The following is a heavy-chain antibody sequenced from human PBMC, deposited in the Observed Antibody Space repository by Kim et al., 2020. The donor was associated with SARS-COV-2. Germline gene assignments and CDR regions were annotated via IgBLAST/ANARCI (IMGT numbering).Heavy chain of an antibody. CDR3: ATEGSGVVRGVIIYYYCGMDV. D-gene: IGHD3-10*01. CDR2: FDPEDGET. Sequence: ASVKVSCKVSGYTLTELSMHWVRQAPGKGLEWMGGFDPEDGETIYAQKFQGRVTMTEDTSTDTAYMELSSLRSEDTAVYYCATEGSGVVRGVIIYYYCGMDVWGQGTTVTVSS. J-gene: IGHJ6*02. CDR1: GYTLTELS. V-gene: IGHV1-24*01.